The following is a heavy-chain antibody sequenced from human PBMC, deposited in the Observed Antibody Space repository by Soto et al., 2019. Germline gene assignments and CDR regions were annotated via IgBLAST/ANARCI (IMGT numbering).Heavy chain of an antibody. CDR3: ARDQRERRTAVGGSLKYYFGMDI. CDR1: GGSISSDY. V-gene: IGHV4-59*01. D-gene: IGHD6-19*01. Sequence: LTCTVSGGSISSDYWTWIRQPPGKGLEWIGYVHYSGSTNYHPSLKSRVTISVDTSKNQFSLKLSSLTAADTAMYYCARDQRERRTAVGGSLKYYFGMDIWGQGTTVTVSS. J-gene: IGHJ6*02. CDR2: VHYSGST.